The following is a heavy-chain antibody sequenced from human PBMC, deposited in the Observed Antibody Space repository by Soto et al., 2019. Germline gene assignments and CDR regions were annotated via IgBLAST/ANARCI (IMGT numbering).Heavy chain of an antibody. D-gene: IGHD3-22*01. CDR2: ISYDGSNK. Sequence: GGCLRLSCAASGFTFGSYAMHWVRQAPGKGLEWVAVISYDGSNKYYADSVKGRFTISRDNSKNTLYLQMNSLRAEDTAVYYCARERDYYDSSGYYWFFGYWGQGTLVTVSS. V-gene: IGHV3-30-3*01. CDR1: GFTFGSYA. J-gene: IGHJ4*02. CDR3: ARERDYYDSSGYYWFFGY.